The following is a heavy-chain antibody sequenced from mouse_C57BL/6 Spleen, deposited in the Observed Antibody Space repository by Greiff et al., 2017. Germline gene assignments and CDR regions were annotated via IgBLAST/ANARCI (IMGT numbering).Heavy chain of an antibody. D-gene: IGHD1-1*01. V-gene: IGHV1-66*01. J-gene: IGHJ4*01. Sequence: QVQLQQSGPELVKPGASVKISCKASGYSFTSYYIHWVKQRPGPGLEWIGWIYPGSGNTKYNEKFKGKATLTADTTSSTAYMQLSSLTSEDSAVYYCARLGYGSSYRAMDYWGQGTSVTVSS. CDR1: GYSFTSYY. CDR3: ARLGYGSSYRAMDY. CDR2: IYPGSGNT.